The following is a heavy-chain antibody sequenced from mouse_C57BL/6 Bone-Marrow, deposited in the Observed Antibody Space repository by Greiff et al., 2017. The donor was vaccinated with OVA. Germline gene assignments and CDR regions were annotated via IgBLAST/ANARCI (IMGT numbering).Heavy chain of an antibody. J-gene: IGHJ1*03. CDR1: GFTFSDYG. CDR3: ARINYWYFDV. V-gene: IGHV5-17*01. CDR2: ISSGSSTL. Sequence: EVQLVESGGGLVKPGGSLKLSCAASGFTFSDYGMHWVRQAPEKGLEWVAYISSGSSTLYYAATVKGRFTISRDNAKNTLFLQMTSLRSEDTAMYYCARINYWYFDVWGTGTTVTVSS.